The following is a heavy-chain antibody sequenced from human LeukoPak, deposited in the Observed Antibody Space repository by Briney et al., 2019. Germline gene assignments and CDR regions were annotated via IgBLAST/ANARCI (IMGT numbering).Heavy chain of an antibody. Sequence: PSETLSLTCAVYGGSFSGYYWSWIRQPPGKGLGWIGEINHSGSTNYSPSLKSRVTISVDTSKNQFSLKLSSVTAADTAVYYCARDSSSAEDYWGQGTLVTVSS. D-gene: IGHD6-13*01. J-gene: IGHJ4*02. CDR2: INHSGST. CDR1: GGSFSGYY. V-gene: IGHV4-34*01. CDR3: ARDSSSAEDY.